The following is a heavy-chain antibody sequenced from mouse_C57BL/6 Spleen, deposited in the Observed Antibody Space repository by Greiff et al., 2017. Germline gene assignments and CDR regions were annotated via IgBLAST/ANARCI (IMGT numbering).Heavy chain of an antibody. V-gene: IGHV14-4*01. CDR2: IDPENGDT. CDR3: TTDPTRYFDV. D-gene: IGHD1-1*01. J-gene: IGHJ1*03. CDR1: GFNIKDDY. Sequence: VQLKESGAELVRPGASVKLSCTASGFNIKDDYMHWVKQRPEQGLEWIGWIDPENGDTEYASKFQGKATITADTSSNTAYLQLSSLTSEDTAVYYCTTDPTRYFDVWGTGTTVTVSS.